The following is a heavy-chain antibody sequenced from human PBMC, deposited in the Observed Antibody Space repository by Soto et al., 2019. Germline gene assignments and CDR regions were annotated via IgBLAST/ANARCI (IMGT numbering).Heavy chain of an antibody. V-gene: IGHV3-33*01. CDR2: IWYHGRNE. D-gene: IGHD3-22*01. CDR1: GFTLITFA. Sequence: GGPLSPPFAAFGFTLITFALPWFRQAPGQGLEWVAVIWYHGRNEYYADSVKGRFTISRDNSKNTVYLQMNSLRAEDTAVYYCVRYDDTSGNYSKLQERGQGNQVPVSS. J-gene: IGHJ4*02. CDR3: VRYDDTSGNYSKLQE.